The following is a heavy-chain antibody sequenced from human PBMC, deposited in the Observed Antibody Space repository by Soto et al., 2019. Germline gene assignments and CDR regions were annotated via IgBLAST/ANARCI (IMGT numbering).Heavy chain of an antibody. V-gene: IGHV3-9*01. J-gene: IGHJ6*03. CDR2: ISWNSGTI. CDR1: GFTFDDYA. D-gene: IGHD1-1*01. Sequence: GGSLRLSCAASGFTFDDYAMHWARQAPGKGLKWVAGISWNSGTIGNPDSGEGRSTISRDNAKNFFYRQTNSLRLEDTALYDCAKGAHNTREWPVPPDRDAWGKGTRSTVS. CDR3: AKGAHNTREWPVPPDRDA.